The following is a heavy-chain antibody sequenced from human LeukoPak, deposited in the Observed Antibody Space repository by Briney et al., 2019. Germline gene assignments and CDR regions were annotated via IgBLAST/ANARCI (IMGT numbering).Heavy chain of an antibody. V-gene: IGHV4-34*01. CDR1: GGSFSSSY. CDR3: ASDHYYGSGTYYYNWFDP. J-gene: IGHJ5*02. D-gene: IGHD3-10*01. CDR2: INHSGST. Sequence: PAETLSLTCAVYGGSFSSSYCSWIRQPPGKGLEWIGEINHSGSTNYNPSLKGRVTISVDTSKNQFSLKLSSVTAADPAVYYCASDHYYGSGTYYYNWFDPWGEGTLVTVSS.